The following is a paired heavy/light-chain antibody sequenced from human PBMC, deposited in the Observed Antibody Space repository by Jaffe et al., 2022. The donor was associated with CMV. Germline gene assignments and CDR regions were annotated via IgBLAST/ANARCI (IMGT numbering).Heavy chain of an antibody. D-gene: IGHD3-16*01. J-gene: IGHJ6*02. V-gene: IGHV3-23*01. Sequence: EVHLLESGGGLVQPGGSLRLSCAASGFTFSDFGMIWVRQAPGQGLHWISTTNTRGDTSFYAGSVRGRFTVFRDNSKKTLWLEMNNLRRDDTAVYFCAKPIGDRDGLDDLSFFFYGMDVWGPGTTVTVSS. CDR1: GFTFSDFG. CDR2: TNTRGDTS. CDR3: AKPIGDRDGLDDLSFFFYGMDV.
Light chain of an antibody. Sequence: DIPLTQSPSFLSASVGDRVAITCRASQDIRTYLAWYQQKPGKAPKLLIYAGSTLQSGVPSRFSGSGSGTEFTLKISSLQPDDFATYYCQQLNTYPMLTFGGGTKVEIK. CDR1: QDIRTY. CDR3: QQLNTYPMLT. J-gene: IGKJ4*01. CDR2: AGS. V-gene: IGKV1-9*01.